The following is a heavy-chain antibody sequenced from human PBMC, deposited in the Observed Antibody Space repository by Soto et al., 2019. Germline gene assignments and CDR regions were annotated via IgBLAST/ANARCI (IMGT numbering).Heavy chain of an antibody. CDR1: GYRFTNYW. D-gene: IGHD6-19*01. J-gene: IGHJ3*02. V-gene: IGHV5-51*01. CDR2: IYPGDSDT. CDR3: ARTIASGWRDAFDI. Sequence: GESLKISCNGSGYRFTNYWIGWVRQMPGKGLEWMGIIYPGDSDTRYSPSFQGQVTISGDKSITTAYLQWSSLKASDTAMYYCARTIASGWRDAFDIWGQGTMVTVSS.